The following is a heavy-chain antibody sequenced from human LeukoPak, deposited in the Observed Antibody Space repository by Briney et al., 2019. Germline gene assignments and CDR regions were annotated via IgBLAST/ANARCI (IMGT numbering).Heavy chain of an antibody. CDR3: ARALGYCSSTSCSDAFDI. Sequence: PGGSLRLSCAASGFTFSSYAMHWVRQAPGKGLEWVAFISYDGSNKYYADSVKGRFTISRDNSKNTLYLQMNSLRAEDTAVYYCARALGYCSSTSCSDAFDIWGQGTMVTVSS. CDR2: ISYDGSNK. CDR1: GFTFSSYA. D-gene: IGHD2-2*01. V-gene: IGHV3-30-3*01. J-gene: IGHJ3*02.